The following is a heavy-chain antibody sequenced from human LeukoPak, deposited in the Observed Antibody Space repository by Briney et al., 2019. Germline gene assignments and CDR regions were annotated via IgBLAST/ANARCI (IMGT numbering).Heavy chain of an antibody. J-gene: IGHJ5*02. V-gene: IGHV4-34*01. CDR1: SKSFSNYY. D-gene: IGHD6-19*01. CDR2: INRNEST. CDR3: ARAAPRDSSGWYLWGNYWFDP. Sequence: SETLSLTCAVDSKSFSNYYWSWIRQPPGKGLEWIGEINRNESTHYNPSLKSRVTISIDTSKNQFSLRLNSVTAADTAVYYCARAAPRDSSGWYLWGNYWFDPWGQGTLVTVSS.